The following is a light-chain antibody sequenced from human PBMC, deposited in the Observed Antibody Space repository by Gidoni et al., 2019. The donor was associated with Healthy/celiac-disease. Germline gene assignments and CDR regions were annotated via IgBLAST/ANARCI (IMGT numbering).Light chain of an antibody. CDR2: DAS. J-gene: IGKJ3*01. CDR1: QSVSSY. Sequence: EIVLTQSPATLSLSPGERATLSCRASQSVSSYLAWSQQKPGQAPRLLIYDASNRATGIPARFSGSGSGTDFTLTISSLEPEDFAVYYGQQRSNWPPIFTFXPXTKVDIK. CDR3: QQRSNWPPIFT. V-gene: IGKV3-11*01.